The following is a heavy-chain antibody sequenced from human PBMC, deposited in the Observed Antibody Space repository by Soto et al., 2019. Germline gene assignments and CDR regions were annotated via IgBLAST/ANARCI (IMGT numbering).Heavy chain of an antibody. J-gene: IGHJ4*02. CDR2: IYWNDDE. CDR1: GFSLSTSGVG. CDR3: APSGYDTSGYYYGLFEH. Sequence: SGPTLVNPTETLTLTCTFSGFSLSTSGVGVGWIRQPPGKALEWLALIYWNDDERYSPSLKSRLTITKDTSKNQVVLTMTSMDPVDTATYYCAPSGYDTSGYYYGLFEHWGQGTLVTVSS. D-gene: IGHD3-22*01. V-gene: IGHV2-5*01.